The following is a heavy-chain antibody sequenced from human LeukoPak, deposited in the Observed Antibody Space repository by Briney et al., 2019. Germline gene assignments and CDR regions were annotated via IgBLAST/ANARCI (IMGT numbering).Heavy chain of an antibody. CDR1: GLIFSNYW. Sequence: GGSLRLSCAASGLIFSNYWMSWVRKAPGKGLEWVANIKLDGSTKDYVDSVKGRFTISRDNAKNVLYLQMNSLSGDDTAVYYCATVAGDCSGGRCYLLRFDYWGQGTLVTVSS. V-gene: IGHV3-7*01. CDR3: ATVAGDCSGGRCYLLRFDY. J-gene: IGHJ4*02. CDR2: IKLDGSTK. D-gene: IGHD2-15*01.